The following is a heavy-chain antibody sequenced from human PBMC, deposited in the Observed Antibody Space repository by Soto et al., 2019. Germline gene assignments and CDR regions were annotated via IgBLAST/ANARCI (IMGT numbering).Heavy chain of an antibody. Sequence: QVQLVQSGAEVKKPGASVTVSCKASGYTFDRYAMSWLRQAPGQGLEWMGWITGDTHEATYAQKFQGRVSLTRDRSATTAYMELRSLRYNDTAVYYGARGRPTDHWGQGTLVTVSS. CDR2: ITGDTHEA. J-gene: IGHJ5*02. CDR3: ARGRPTDH. CDR1: GYTFDRYA. V-gene: IGHV1-18*01.